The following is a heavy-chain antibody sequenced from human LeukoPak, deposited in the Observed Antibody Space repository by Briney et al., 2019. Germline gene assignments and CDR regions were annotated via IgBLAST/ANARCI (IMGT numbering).Heavy chain of an antibody. V-gene: IGHV3-11*01. CDR2: ISSSGSTI. D-gene: IGHD5-24*01. CDR1: GFTFSDYY. Sequence: GGSLRLSCAASGFTFSDYYMSWIRQAPGKGLEWVSYISSSGSTIYYADSVKGRFTISRDNAKNSLYLQMNSLRAEDTAVYYCARRDGYNWGYYYYYYYMDVWGKGTTVTASS. J-gene: IGHJ6*03. CDR3: ARRDGYNWGYYYYYYYMDV.